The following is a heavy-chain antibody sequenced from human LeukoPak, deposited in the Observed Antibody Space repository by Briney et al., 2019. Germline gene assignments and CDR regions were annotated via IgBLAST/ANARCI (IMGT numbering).Heavy chain of an antibody. CDR2: ISSSSSYI. CDR3: TREAPTTVTTLDY. D-gene: IGHD4-17*01. CDR1: GFTFSSYS. V-gene: IGHV3-21*01. J-gene: IGHJ4*02. Sequence: PGGSLRLSCAASGFTFSSYSMSWVRQAPGKGLEWVSSISSSSSYIYYADPVKGRFTISRDNAKNSLYLQMNSLRAEDTAVYYCTREAPTTVTTLDYWGRGTLVTVSS.